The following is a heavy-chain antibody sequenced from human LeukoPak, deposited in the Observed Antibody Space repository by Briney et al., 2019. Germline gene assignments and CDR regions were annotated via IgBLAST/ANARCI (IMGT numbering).Heavy chain of an antibody. CDR2: ISGSGGST. D-gene: IGHD4-23*01. J-gene: IGHJ4*02. V-gene: IGHV3-23*01. Sequence: QAGGSLRLSCAASGSTFSSYGMSWVRQAPGKGLEWVSAISGSGGSTYYADSVKGRFTISRDNSKNTLYLQMNSLRAEDTAVYYCARDYGGSSPFDYWGQGTLVTVSS. CDR3: ARDYGGSSPFDY. CDR1: GSTFSSYG.